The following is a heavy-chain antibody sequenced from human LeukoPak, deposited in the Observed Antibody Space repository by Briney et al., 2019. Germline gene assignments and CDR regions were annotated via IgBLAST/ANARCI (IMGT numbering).Heavy chain of an antibody. Sequence: SETLSLTCTVSGGSISSYYWSWIRQPPGKGLEWIGYIYTSGSTNYNPSLKCRVTISVDTSKNQFSLKLSSVTAADTAVYYCARHYPSNYYDSSGYSDAFDIWGQGTMVTVSS. CDR1: GGSISSYY. D-gene: IGHD3-22*01. V-gene: IGHV4-4*09. CDR3: ARHYPSNYYDSSGYSDAFDI. J-gene: IGHJ3*02. CDR2: IYTSGST.